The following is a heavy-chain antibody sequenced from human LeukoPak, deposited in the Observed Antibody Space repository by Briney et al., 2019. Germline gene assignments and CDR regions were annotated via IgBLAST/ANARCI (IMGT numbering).Heavy chain of an antibody. V-gene: IGHV3-21*01. CDR2: ISSSSSYI. CDR1: GFTFSSYS. J-gene: IGHJ3*02. CDR3: ARFPGYSSGWSMVRDAFDI. D-gene: IGHD6-19*01. Sequence: GGSLRLTCAASGFTFSSYSKNWVGHAQGKGMERVSSISSSSSYIYYADSAKGRLTISRVNAKNYLYLQMHSLIAADTAAVYCARFPGYSSGWSMVRDAFDIWGQGTMVTVSS.